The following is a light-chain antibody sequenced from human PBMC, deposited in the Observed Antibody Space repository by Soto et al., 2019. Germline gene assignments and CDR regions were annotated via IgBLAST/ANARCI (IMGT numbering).Light chain of an antibody. V-gene: IGKV1-5*02. CDR2: HAS. CDR1: QTISNW. CDR3: QQYNSYS. Sequence: DIQMTQSPSTLSASVGDRVTMICRASQTISNWLAWYQVKPGKAPKVLIYHASNLQSGVPSRFSGSGSGTEFTLTISSLQPDDFATYYCQQYNSYSFGQGTKVDIK. J-gene: IGKJ1*01.